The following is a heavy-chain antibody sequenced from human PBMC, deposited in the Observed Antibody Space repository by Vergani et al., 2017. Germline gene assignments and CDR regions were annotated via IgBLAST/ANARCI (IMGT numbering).Heavy chain of an antibody. V-gene: IGHV4-39*07. J-gene: IGHJ4*02. CDR3: ARDAFSHIVVVPAAIPRGYFDY. CDR1: GGSISSSSYY. D-gene: IGHD2-2*01. CDR2: IYYSGST. Sequence: QLQLQESGPGLVKPSETLSLTCTVSGGSISSSSYYWGWIRQPPGKGLEWIGSIYYSGSTYYNPSLKSRVTISVDTSKNQFSLKLSSVTAADTAVYYCARDAFSHIVVVPAAIPRGYFDYWGQGTLVTVSS.